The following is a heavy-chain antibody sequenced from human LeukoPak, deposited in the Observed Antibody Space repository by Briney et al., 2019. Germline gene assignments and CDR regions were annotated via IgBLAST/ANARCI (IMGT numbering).Heavy chain of an antibody. Sequence: PSETLSLTCTVSGGSISRYYWNWIRQPPGKGLEWIGYIYYSGTTNYNPSLKSRVTISLDTSKNQFSLKLSSVTAADTAVYFCARANYNTLTGHPSLFDYWGQGTLVTVSS. CDR1: GGSISRYY. CDR3: ARANYNTLTGHPSLFDY. J-gene: IGHJ4*02. V-gene: IGHV4-59*01. CDR2: IYYSGTT. D-gene: IGHD3-9*01.